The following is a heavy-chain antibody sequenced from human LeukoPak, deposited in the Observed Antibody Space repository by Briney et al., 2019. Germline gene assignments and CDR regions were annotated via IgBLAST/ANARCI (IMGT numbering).Heavy chain of an antibody. CDR1: AFSISSGFF. J-gene: IGHJ4*02. V-gene: IGHV4-38-2*01. Sequence: PSETLSLTYAVFAFSISSGFFWGWIRRPPGKGLEWVGTIHYPESTYYNPSLSSRLTISMDTSKNHFSLKLSSVTAADTALYFCARGAGRQVGARWHPDTHHDYWGQGILVTVSS. CDR3: ARGAGRQVGARWHPDTHHDY. D-gene: IGHD4/OR15-4a*01. CDR2: IHYPEST.